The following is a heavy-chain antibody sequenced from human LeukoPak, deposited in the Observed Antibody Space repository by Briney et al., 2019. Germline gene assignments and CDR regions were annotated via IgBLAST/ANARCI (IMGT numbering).Heavy chain of an antibody. CDR3: ARTKRDFWSGYYTGYYYYGMDV. V-gene: IGHV1-8*01. Sequence: ASVNVSCKASGYTFTSYDINWVRQATGQGLEWMGWMNPNSGNTGYAQKFQGRVTMTRNTSISTAYMELSSLRSEDTAVYYCARTKRDFWSGYYTGYYYYGMDVWGQGTTVTVSS. J-gene: IGHJ6*02. D-gene: IGHD3-3*01. CDR2: MNPNSGNT. CDR1: GYTFTSYD.